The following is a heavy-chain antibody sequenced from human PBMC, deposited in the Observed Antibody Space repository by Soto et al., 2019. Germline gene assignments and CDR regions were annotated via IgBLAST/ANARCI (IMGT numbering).Heavy chain of an antibody. CDR1: GGTFSSYA. Sequence: SVKVSCKASGGTFSSYAISWVRQAPGQGLEWMGGIIPIFGTANYAQKLQGRVTMTTDTSTSTAYMELRSLRSDDTAVYYCARVSIAVPTPFXYWGQGTLVXVSS. V-gene: IGHV1-69*05. D-gene: IGHD2-2*01. CDR2: IIPIFGTA. J-gene: IGHJ4*02. CDR3: ARVSIAVPTPFXY.